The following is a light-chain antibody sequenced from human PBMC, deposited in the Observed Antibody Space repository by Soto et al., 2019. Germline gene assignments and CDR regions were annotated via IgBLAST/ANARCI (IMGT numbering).Light chain of an antibody. CDR2: DAS. CDR1: QTVRNNY. V-gene: IGKV3D-20*02. Sequence: EIVLTQSPATLSLSPGERATLSCRASQTVRNNYLAWYQQKPGQAPRLLIYDASSRATGIPDRFSGSGSGTDFTLTISSLQSEDFAVYYCQQYYDWPITFGQGTRLEI. J-gene: IGKJ5*01. CDR3: QQYYDWPIT.